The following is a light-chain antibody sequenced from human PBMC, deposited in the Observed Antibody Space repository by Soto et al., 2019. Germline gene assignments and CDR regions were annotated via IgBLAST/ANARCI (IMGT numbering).Light chain of an antibody. V-gene: IGKV1-5*03. CDR1: QDLNNW. Sequence: DIQITQSPSTLSASVGDRVTITCRASQDLNNWLAWFQQKPGKAPTLLIYKASGLESGVPSRFSGSGSGTEFTLTINGLQPDDFSTYYCQHFNGYPWTFGQGTKVELK. CDR3: QHFNGYPWT. J-gene: IGKJ1*01. CDR2: KAS.